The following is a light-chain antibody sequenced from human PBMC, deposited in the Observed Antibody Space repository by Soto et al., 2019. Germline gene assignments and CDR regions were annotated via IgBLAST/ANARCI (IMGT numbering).Light chain of an antibody. V-gene: IGKV3-15*01. CDR3: QPYNNWPPMYP. Sequence: EIVMTQSPVTLSVSPGERATLSCRASQSVSSNLAWYQQKPGQAPRLLIYAASSRATGVPARFSGSGSGTELTLTISILQSEDFAVYYCQPYNNWPPMYPFGQGTKLETK. J-gene: IGKJ2*01. CDR1: QSVSSN. CDR2: AAS.